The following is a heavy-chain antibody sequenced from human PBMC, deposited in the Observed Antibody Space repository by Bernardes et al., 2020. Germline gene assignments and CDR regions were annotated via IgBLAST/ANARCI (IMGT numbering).Heavy chain of an antibody. CDR3: ARGEPVYY. J-gene: IGHJ4*02. CDR1: GFTFSDYP. Sequence: GGSLRLSCAAFGFTFSDYPMHWVRQAPGKGLEWVAVISYDGNNKYYTDSVKGRFTISRDNSKNTLSLQMNSLKPEDTAVYYCARGEPVYYWGQGTLVTVSS. V-gene: IGHV3-30*10. CDR2: ISYDGNNK.